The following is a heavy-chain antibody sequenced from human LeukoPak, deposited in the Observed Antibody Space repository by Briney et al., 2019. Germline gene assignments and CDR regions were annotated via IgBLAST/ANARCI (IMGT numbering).Heavy chain of an antibody. CDR2: ISYDGSNK. CDR3: ASQDSSGPQLDY. J-gene: IGHJ4*02. V-gene: IGHV3-30*04. Sequence: GRSLRLSCAASGFTFSSYAMHWVRQAPGKGLEWVAVISYDGSNKYYADSVKGRFTISRDNAKNTLYLQMNSLRAEDTAVYYCASQDSSGPQLDYWGQGTLVTVSS. CDR1: GFTFSSYA. D-gene: IGHD3-22*01.